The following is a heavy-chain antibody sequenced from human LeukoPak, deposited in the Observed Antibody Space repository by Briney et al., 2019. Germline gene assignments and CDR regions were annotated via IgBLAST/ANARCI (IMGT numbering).Heavy chain of an antibody. D-gene: IGHD3-22*01. J-gene: IGHJ3*02. CDR2: ISGSGGST. CDR3: AKEMRRYYYEIGSDAFDI. CDR1: GFTFSSYA. Sequence: GGSLRLSCAASGFTFSSYAMSWVRQAPGKGLEWVSAISGSGGSTYYADSVKGRFTISRDNSKNTLYLQMNSLRAEQPPVYYRAKEMRRYYYEIGSDAFDIWGQGTMVTVSS. V-gene: IGHV3-23*01.